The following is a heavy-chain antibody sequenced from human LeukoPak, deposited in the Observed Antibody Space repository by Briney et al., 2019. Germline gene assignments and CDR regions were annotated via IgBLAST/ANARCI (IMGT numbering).Heavy chain of an antibody. J-gene: IGHJ4*02. V-gene: IGHV3-21*01. CDR2: MTSVTYI. CDR3: ASADYYGSGSHYTFRGLDY. CDR1: GFAFSSYS. Sequence: PGGPLRLSCAASGFAFSSYSMHWVRQAPGKGLEWVSSMTSVTYIYYAASVKGRFTISRDNAKNSLYLQMNNLRVEDTAVYYCASADYYGSGSHYTFRGLDYWGQGTLVTVSS. D-gene: IGHD3-10*01.